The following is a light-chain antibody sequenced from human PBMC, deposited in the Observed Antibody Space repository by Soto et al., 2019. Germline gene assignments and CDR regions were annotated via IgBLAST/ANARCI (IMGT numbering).Light chain of an antibody. CDR2: GAS. J-gene: IGKJ1*01. V-gene: IGKV3-20*01. Sequence: ELVLTQSPVTLSLSPGERATLSCRASQRVGGNYLAWYQQKRGQSPRLLIYGASSRATDIPDRFSGSGSGTDFTLTITNVEPVDFAVYICQKYGIRTWTFGQGTKLEMK. CDR1: QRVGGNY. CDR3: QKYGIRTWT.